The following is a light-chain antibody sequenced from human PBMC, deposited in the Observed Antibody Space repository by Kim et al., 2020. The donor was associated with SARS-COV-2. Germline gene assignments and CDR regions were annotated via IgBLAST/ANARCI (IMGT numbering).Light chain of an antibody. CDR3: QQSYSTPYT. CDR1: QSIISY. V-gene: IGKV1-39*01. J-gene: IGKJ2*01. CDR2: AAS. Sequence: SASVGDRVTITCRASQSIISYLNWYQQKPGKAPNLLIYAASSLQSGVPSRFSGSGSGTDFTLTISSLQPEDFATYYCQQSYSTPYTFGQGTKWRS.